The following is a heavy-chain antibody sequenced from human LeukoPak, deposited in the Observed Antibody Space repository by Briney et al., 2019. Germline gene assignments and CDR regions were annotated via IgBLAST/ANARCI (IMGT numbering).Heavy chain of an antibody. V-gene: IGHV4-34*01. D-gene: IGHD2-2*01. Sequence: PSETLSLTCAVCGGSFSGYYWSWIGQPPGKGLEWIGEINHSGSTNYNPSLKSRVTISVDTSKNQFSLKLSSVTVADTALYHCARAGYCISTSCYSGRIDYWGQGTLVTVSS. J-gene: IGHJ4*02. CDR2: INHSGST. CDR1: GGSFSGYY. CDR3: ARAGYCISTSCYSGRIDY.